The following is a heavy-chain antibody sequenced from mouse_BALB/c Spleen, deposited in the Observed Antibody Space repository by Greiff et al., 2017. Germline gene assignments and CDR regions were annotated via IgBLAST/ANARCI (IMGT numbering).Heavy chain of an antibody. CDR2: ILPGSGST. V-gene: IGHV1-9*01. CDR3: ARKGMIASWFAY. J-gene: IGHJ3*01. D-gene: IGHD2-4*01. CDR1: GYTFSSYW. Sequence: QVQLKESGAELMKPGASVKISCKATGYTFSSYWIEWVKQRPGHGLEWIGEILPGSGSTNYNEKFKGKATFTADTSSNTAYMQLSSLTSEDSAVYYCARKGMIASWFAYWGQGTLVTVSA.